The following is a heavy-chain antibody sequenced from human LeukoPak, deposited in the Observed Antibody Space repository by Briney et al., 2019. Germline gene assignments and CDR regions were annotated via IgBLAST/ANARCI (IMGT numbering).Heavy chain of an antibody. D-gene: IGHD2-2*01. V-gene: IGHV4-34*01. J-gene: IGHJ6*03. Sequence: SETLSLTCAVYGGSFSGYYWSWIRQPPGKGLEWIGEINHSGSTNYNPSLKSRVTISVDTSKNQFSLKLSSVTAADTTVYYCARQNFYRYCRSTSCYRPYYYYYMHVWGKGTTVTISS. CDR1: GGSFSGYY. CDR3: ARQNFYRYCRSTSCYRPYYYYYMHV. CDR2: INHSGST.